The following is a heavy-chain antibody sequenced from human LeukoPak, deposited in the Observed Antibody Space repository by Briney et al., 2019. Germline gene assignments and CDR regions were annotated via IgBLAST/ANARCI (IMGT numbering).Heavy chain of an antibody. V-gene: IGHV3-23*01. CDR3: AKDISLWFGESNFDY. CDR2: ISGSGGGT. D-gene: IGHD3-10*01. Sequence: GGSLRLSCAASGFTFSSYAMSWVRQAPGKGLEWVSAISGSGGGTYYADSVKGRFTISRDNSKNTLYLQMNSLRAEDTAVYYCAKDISLWFGESNFDYWGQGTLVTVSS. CDR1: GFTFSSYA. J-gene: IGHJ4*02.